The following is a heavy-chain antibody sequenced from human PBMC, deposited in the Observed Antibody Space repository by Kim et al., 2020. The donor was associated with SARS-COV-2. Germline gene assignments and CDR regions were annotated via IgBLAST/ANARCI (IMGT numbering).Heavy chain of an antibody. Sequence: GGSLRLSCAASGFTFSSYGMHWVRQAPGKGLEWVAVISYDGSNKYYADSVKGRFTISRDNSKNTLYLQMNSLRAEDTAVYYCAKDRGYYYGSGSYYGAYYYYGMDVWGQGTTVTVSS. V-gene: IGHV3-30*18. CDR1: GFTFSSYG. CDR3: AKDRGYYYGSGSYYGAYYYYGMDV. D-gene: IGHD3-10*01. J-gene: IGHJ6*02. CDR2: ISYDGSNK.